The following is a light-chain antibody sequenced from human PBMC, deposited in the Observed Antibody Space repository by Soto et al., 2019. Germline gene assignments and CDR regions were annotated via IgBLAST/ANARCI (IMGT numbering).Light chain of an antibody. V-gene: IGKV3-20*01. J-gene: IGKJ2*01. CDR2: GAS. CDR1: QSVSSSY. CDR3: QQYGSSPYT. Sequence: EIVLTQSPGTLSLSPGERATLSCRASQSVSSSYLAWYQQKPGQAPRLLIDGASSRATGIPDRFSGSGSGTDFTLTISRLEPEDFAVYYCQQYGSSPYTFGQGNKLEIK.